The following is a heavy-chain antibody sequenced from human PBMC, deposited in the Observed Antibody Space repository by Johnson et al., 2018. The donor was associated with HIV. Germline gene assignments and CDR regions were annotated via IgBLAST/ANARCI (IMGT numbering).Heavy chain of an antibody. V-gene: IGHV3-15*01. Sequence: VQLVESGGGLVQPGGSLRLSCAASGFTFSDHYMDWVRQAPGKGLEWVGRIKSETDGGTTDYAAPVKGRFTISREDSKNTLSLQMNSLKTEDTAVYFCTTDAGYFVWGQGTMVTVSS. CDR3: TTDAGYFV. CDR2: IKSETDGGTT. CDR1: GFTFSDHY. D-gene: IGHD5-12*01. J-gene: IGHJ3*01.